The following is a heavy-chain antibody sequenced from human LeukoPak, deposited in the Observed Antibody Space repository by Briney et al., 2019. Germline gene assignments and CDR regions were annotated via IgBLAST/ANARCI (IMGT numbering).Heavy chain of an antibody. CDR2: ISGSGGST. J-gene: IGHJ4*02. CDR1: GFTFSHYW. V-gene: IGHV3-23*01. D-gene: IGHD3-22*01. CDR3: AKVVDYYDSSGY. Sequence: GGSLRLSCAASGFTFSHYWMTWVRQAPGKGLEWVSAISGSGGSTYYADSVKGRFTISRDNSKNTLYLQMNSLRAEDTAVYYCAKVVDYYDSSGYWGQGTLVTVSS.